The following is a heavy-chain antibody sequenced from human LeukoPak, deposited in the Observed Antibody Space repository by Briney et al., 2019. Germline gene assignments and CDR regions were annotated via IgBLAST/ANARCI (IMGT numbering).Heavy chain of an antibody. J-gene: IGHJ5*02. Sequence: SETLSLTCTVSDGSISSGSYYWSWIRQPAGKGLEWIGRIYNSGSTNYNPSLKSRVTISVDRSKNQFSLKLSSVTAADTAVYYCARETGYCSGGSCYEIIAEFDPWGQGTLVTVSS. D-gene: IGHD2-15*01. V-gene: IGHV4-61*02. CDR1: DGSISSGSYY. CDR2: IYNSGST. CDR3: ARETGYCSGGSCYEIIAEFDP.